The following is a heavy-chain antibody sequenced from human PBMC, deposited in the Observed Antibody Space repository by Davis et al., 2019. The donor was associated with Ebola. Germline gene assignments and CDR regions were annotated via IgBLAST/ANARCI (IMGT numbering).Heavy chain of an antibody. Sequence: GESLKISCAASGFTFSSYSMNWVRQAPGKGLEWVSYISSSSSTIYYADSVKGRFTISRDNAKNSLYLQMNSLRDEDTAVYYCAREHYDFWSGYYFGPFDYWGQGTLVTVSS. CDR1: GFTFSSYS. CDR2: ISSSSSTI. J-gene: IGHJ4*02. V-gene: IGHV3-48*02. D-gene: IGHD3-3*01. CDR3: AREHYDFWSGYYFGPFDY.